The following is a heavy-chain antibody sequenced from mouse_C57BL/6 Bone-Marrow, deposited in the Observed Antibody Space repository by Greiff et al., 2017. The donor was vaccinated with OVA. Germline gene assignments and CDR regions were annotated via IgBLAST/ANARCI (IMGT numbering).Heavy chain of an antibody. CDR3: TRERGLYDGYYEAY. V-gene: IGHV1-15*01. Sequence: QVQLQQSGAELVRPGASVTLSCKASGYTFTDYEMHWVKQTPVHGLEWIGAIDPETGGTAYNQKFKGKAILTADKSSSTAYMELRSLTSEDSAVYYCTRERGLYDGYYEAYWGQGTLVTVSA. CDR2: IDPETGGT. CDR1: GYTFTDYE. J-gene: IGHJ3*01. D-gene: IGHD2-3*01.